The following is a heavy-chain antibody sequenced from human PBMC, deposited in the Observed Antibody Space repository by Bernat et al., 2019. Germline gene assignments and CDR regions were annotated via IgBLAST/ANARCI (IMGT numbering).Heavy chain of an antibody. CDR1: GGSFSGYY. CDR3: ARVRDYIWGSYRLRSPWFDP. D-gene: IGHD3-16*02. CDR2: INHSGST. Sequence: QVQLQQWGAGLLKPSETLSLTCAVYGGSFSGYYWSWIRQPPGKGLEWIGEINHSGSTNYNPSLKSRVTISVDTSKNQFSLKLSSVTAADTAVYYCARVRDYIWGSYRLRSPWFDPWGQGTLVTVSS. V-gene: IGHV4-34*01. J-gene: IGHJ5*02.